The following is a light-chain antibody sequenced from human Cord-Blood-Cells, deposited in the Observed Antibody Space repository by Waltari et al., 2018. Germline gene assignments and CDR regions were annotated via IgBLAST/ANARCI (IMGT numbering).Light chain of an antibody. V-gene: IGKV1-8*01. Sequence: ATRITQSPSSPSASTGARVTITCRASQGNSSYLPWYQQKPGKAPKLLIYAASTLQSGVPSRFSGSGSGTDFTLTISCLQSEDFATYYCQQYYSYPRTFGQGTKVEIK. CDR3: QQYYSYPRT. J-gene: IGKJ1*01. CDR1: QGNSSY. CDR2: AAS.